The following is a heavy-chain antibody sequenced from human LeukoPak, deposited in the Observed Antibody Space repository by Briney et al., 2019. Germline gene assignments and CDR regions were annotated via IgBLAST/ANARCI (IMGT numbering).Heavy chain of an antibody. CDR1: SYSINSNYY. D-gene: IGHD3-16*02. CDR2: IYHTGST. CDR3: ARYRQSPSDAFDI. J-gene: IGHJ3*02. Sequence: PSETLSLTCSVSSYSINSNYYWGWIRQSPGKGLEWIGSIYHTGSTYYNPSLKSRVTISVDTSENQFSLKLSSVTAADTAVYYCARYRQSPSDAFDIWGQGTMVTVSS. V-gene: IGHV4-38-2*01.